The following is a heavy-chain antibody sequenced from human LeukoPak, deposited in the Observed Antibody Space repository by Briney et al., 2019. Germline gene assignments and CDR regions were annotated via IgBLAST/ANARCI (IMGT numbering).Heavy chain of an antibody. V-gene: IGHV4-59*01. D-gene: IGHD3-10*01. Sequence: PSETLSLTCSVSNDSIRNYYWSWIRQPPGKAREWIGYIYHTGNTNYNPSLESRLTMSIDTSKNQFSLNLNSVTAADTAVYYCARGNYGSGSYYVVDFDYWGQGTLVTVSS. J-gene: IGHJ4*02. CDR2: IYHTGNT. CDR1: NDSIRNYY. CDR3: ARGNYGSGSYYVVDFDY.